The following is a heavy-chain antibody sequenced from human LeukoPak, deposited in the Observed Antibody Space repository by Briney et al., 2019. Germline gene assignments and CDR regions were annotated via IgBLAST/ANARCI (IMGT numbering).Heavy chain of an antibody. CDR3: ARSRMEAPGSPLDS. Sequence: GGSLRLSCAGSGFTFSEYHMTWVRQAPGKGLEWISHISSNSSYTHSADSVKGRFTISRDNAKKSLSLQMKSLRVEHTAVYYCARSRMEAPGSPLDSWGQGTLVTVPS. D-gene: IGHD3-10*01. V-gene: IGHV3-11*06. J-gene: IGHJ4*02. CDR2: ISSNSSYT. CDR1: GFTFSEYH.